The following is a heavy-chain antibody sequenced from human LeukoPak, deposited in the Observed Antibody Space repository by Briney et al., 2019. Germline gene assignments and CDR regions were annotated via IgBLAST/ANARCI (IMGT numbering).Heavy chain of an antibody. D-gene: IGHD6-13*01. CDR2: IGTVGDT. CDR3: ARVSRAAAGWSNFDY. J-gene: IGHJ4*02. Sequence: GGSLRLSCAASGFTFSSYDMHWVRQATGKGLEWVSAIGTVGDTYYPGSVKGRFTISRENAKNSLYLQMNSLRAGDTAVYYCARVSRAAAGWSNFDYWGQGTLVTVSS. CDR1: GFTFSSYD. V-gene: IGHV3-13*01.